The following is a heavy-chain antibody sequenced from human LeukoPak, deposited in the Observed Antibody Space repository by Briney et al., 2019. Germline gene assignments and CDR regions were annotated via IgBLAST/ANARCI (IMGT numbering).Heavy chain of an antibody. CDR2: INGDGSRT. CDR3: VRSGLPVAGDY. V-gene: IGHV3-74*01. J-gene: IGHJ4*02. Sequence: GGSLRLSCAASGFTVSNHWMYWVRQGPGQGLVWVSRINGDGSRTDYADSVRGRFTISRDNARNTLSPQMNSLGAEDTAVYYCVRSGLPVAGDYWGQGTLVTVSS. D-gene: IGHD2-2*01. CDR1: GFTVSNHW.